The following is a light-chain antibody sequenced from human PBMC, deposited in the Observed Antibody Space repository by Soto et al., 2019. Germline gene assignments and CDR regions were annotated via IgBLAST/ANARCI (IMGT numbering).Light chain of an antibody. V-gene: IGKV3-20*01. J-gene: IGKJ1*01. CDR1: QGVSSSY. Sequence: EIVLTQSPGTLSLSPGERATLSCRASQGVSSSYLAWYQQKPGQAPRLLIYGASSRATDIPDRFSGSGSGTDFTLTISRLEPEDFAVYYCQQYGSSPPTFGQGTEVEMK. CDR3: QQYGSSPPT. CDR2: GAS.